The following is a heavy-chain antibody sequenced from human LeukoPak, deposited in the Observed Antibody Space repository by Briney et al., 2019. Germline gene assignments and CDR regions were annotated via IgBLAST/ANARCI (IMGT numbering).Heavy chain of an antibody. CDR2: IYPGDSDT. CDR1: GYSFTSYW. CDR3: ARGYYDSSGFYYFDY. D-gene: IGHD3-22*01. Sequence: GASLKISCKGSGYSFTSYWIGWVRQMPGKGLEWMGIIYPGDSDTRYSPSFQGQVTISADKSISTAYLQWSSLKASDTAMYYCARGYYDSSGFYYFDYWGQGTLVTVSS. V-gene: IGHV5-51*01. J-gene: IGHJ4*02.